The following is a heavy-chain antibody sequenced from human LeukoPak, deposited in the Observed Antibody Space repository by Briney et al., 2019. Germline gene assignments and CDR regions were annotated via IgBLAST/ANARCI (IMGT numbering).Heavy chain of an antibody. CDR2: IIPIFGTA. J-gene: IGHJ4*02. V-gene: IGHV1-69*06. Sequence: SVKVSCKASGGTFSSYAISWVRQAPGQGLEWMGGIIPIFGTANYAQKFQGRVTITADKSTSTAYMELSSLRSEDTAAYYCATDTAGVNYFDYWGQGTLVTVPS. D-gene: IGHD5-18*01. CDR3: ATDTAGVNYFDY. CDR1: GGTFSSYA.